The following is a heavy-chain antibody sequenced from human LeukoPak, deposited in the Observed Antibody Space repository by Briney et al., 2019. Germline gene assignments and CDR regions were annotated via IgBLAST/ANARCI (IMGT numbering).Heavy chain of an antibody. V-gene: IGHV3-23*01. CDR3: VQLLDDNPIRWYFGL. D-gene: IGHD1-14*01. J-gene: IGHJ2*01. CDR2: ISDSGDTP. Sequence: PGGSLRLSCTASGFTFSNYAMSWVRQAPGKGLKWVSIISDSGDTPYYADSVKGLFTISRDNSKNTLYLQMSSLRAEDTAVYYCVQLLDDNPIRWYFGLWGRGTLVTVSS. CDR1: GFTFSNYA.